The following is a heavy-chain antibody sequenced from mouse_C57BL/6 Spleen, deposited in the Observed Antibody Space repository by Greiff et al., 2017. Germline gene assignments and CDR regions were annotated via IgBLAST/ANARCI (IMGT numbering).Heavy chain of an antibody. Sequence: EVKLEESGPGLVKPSQSLSLTCSVTGYSITSGYFWNWIRQFPGNKLEWMGYISYDGSNNYNPSLKNRISITRDTSKNQFFLKLNSVTTEDTAKYYCARGGSFYYFDYWGQGTTLTVSS. CDR3: ARGGSFYYFDY. V-gene: IGHV3-6*01. CDR1: GYSITSGYF. D-gene: IGHD6-1*01. J-gene: IGHJ2*01. CDR2: ISYDGSN.